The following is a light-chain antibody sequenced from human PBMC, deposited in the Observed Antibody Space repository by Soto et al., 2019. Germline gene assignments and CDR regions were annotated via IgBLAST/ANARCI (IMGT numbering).Light chain of an antibody. V-gene: IGKV1-5*03. CDR2: KAS. J-gene: IGKJ1*01. Sequence: DIQMTQSPSTLSGSVGDRVTITCRASQTISSWLAWYQQKPGKAPKILIYKASTLKSGGPSRFSGSGSGTEFTLTISSLQPDDFATYYCQHYNSYSEAFGQGTKVELK. CDR3: QHYNSYSEA. CDR1: QTISSW.